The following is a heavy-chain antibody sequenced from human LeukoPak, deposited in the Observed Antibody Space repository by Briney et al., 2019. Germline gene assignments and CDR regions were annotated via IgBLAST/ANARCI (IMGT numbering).Heavy chain of an antibody. Sequence: GGSLRLSCSASGFTFSIYGIHWVRQAPGKGPEWVAFIGYDGSNKYFADSVKGRFTISRDNSKNMVHLQTNSLSAEDTAVYYCARSQSGSFHYFDYWGQGTLVAVSS. CDR3: ARSQSGSFHYFDY. CDR2: IGYDGSNK. J-gene: IGHJ4*02. V-gene: IGHV3-30*02. CDR1: GFTFSIYG. D-gene: IGHD1-26*01.